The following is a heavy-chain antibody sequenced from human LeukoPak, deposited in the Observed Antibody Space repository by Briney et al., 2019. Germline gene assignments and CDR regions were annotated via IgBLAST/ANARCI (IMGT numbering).Heavy chain of an antibody. CDR3: ARQVGYSSGWTIDY. V-gene: IGHV4-31*03. D-gene: IGHD6-19*01. CDR1: GGSISSGGYY. Sequence: SQTLSLTCTVSGGSISSGGYYWSWIRQHPGKGLEWIGYIYYSGSTYYNPSLKSRVTISVDTSKNQFSLKLSSVTAADTAVYYCARQVGYSSGWTIDYWGQGTLVTVSS. CDR2: IYYSGST. J-gene: IGHJ4*02.